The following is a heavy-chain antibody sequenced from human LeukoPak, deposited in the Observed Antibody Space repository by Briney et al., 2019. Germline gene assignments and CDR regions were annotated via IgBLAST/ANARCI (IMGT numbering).Heavy chain of an antibody. CDR1: GYTFTTYG. Sequence: GASVKVSCKASGYTFTTYGISWVRQAPGQGLEWMGWISAYNGNTNYAQKLQGRVTMTTDTSTSTAYMELRSLRSDDTAVYYCARDSFVVVVPTKTFDYWGQGTLVTVSS. CDR2: ISAYNGNT. J-gene: IGHJ4*02. V-gene: IGHV1-18*01. D-gene: IGHD2-15*01. CDR3: ARDSFVVVVPTKTFDY.